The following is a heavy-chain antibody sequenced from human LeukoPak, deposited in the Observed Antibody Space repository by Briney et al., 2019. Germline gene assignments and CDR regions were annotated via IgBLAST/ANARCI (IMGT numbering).Heavy chain of an antibody. Sequence: GASVKVSCKPSRGTFSSYAISWVRQAPGQGLEWMGRIIPILGIANYAQKFQGRVTITADKSTSTAYMELSSLRSEDTAVYYCASHSRDVGSGSCGSYYYYGMDVWGQGTTVTVSS. J-gene: IGHJ6*02. CDR3: ASHSRDVGSGSCGSYYYYGMDV. CDR2: IIPILGIA. CDR1: RGTFSSYA. D-gene: IGHD3-10*01. V-gene: IGHV1-69*04.